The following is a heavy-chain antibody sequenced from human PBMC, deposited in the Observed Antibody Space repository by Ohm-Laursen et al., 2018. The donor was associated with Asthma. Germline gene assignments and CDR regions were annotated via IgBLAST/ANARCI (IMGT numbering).Heavy chain of an antibody. D-gene: IGHD1-1*01. J-gene: IGHJ6*02. V-gene: IGHV3-48*01. CDR1: GFTFSSDS. CDR2: ITSYSSTT. Sequence: SLRLSCAASGFTFSSDSMNWVRQAPGKGLEWVSYITSYSSTTYYADSVKGRFTISRDNAKNSLYLQMNSLRAQETAVYYCAVRTTSSGFDVWGQGTTVTVSS. CDR3: AVRTTSSGFDV.